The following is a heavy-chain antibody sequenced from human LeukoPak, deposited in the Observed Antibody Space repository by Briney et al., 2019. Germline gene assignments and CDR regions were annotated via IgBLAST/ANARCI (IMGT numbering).Heavy chain of an antibody. V-gene: IGHV1-18*01. CDR2: ISAYNGNT. J-gene: IGHJ6*03. CDR1: GYTFTSYG. Sequence: GASVKVSCKASGYTFTSYGISWVRQAPGQGLEWMGWISAYNGNTNYAQKLQGRVTMTTDTSTSTAYMELRSLRSDDTAVYYCARGPYYGDYLHYYYYYYYMDVWGKGTTVTISS. D-gene: IGHD4-17*01. CDR3: ARGPYYGDYLHYYYYYYYMDV.